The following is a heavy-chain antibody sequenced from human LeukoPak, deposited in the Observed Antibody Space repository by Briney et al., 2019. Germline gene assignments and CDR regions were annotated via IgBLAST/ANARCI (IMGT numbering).Heavy chain of an antibody. Sequence: GGSLRLSCAASGFTFSSYAMTWVRQAPGKGLEWVSAISGSGSTTYYADSVKGRFTISRDDSKNTLYLQMNSLKTEDTAVYYCARGGYGHGFDIWGQGTMVTVSS. J-gene: IGHJ3*02. D-gene: IGHD5-12*01. CDR1: GFTFSSYA. CDR3: ARGGYGHGFDI. CDR2: ISGSGSTT. V-gene: IGHV3-23*01.